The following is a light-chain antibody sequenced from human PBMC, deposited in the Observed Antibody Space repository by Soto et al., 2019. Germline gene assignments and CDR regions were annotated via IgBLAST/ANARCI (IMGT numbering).Light chain of an antibody. Sequence: EIVLTQSPATLSLSPGDRATLSCRASQSVSSYLAWYQQKPGQAPRLLISDASNRAAGIPARFSGSGSGTDFTLTITSLEPEDFAVYYCPPRSNWPSTFGGGTKVEIK. CDR3: PPRSNWPST. CDR1: QSVSSY. J-gene: IGKJ4*01. CDR2: DAS. V-gene: IGKV3-11*01.